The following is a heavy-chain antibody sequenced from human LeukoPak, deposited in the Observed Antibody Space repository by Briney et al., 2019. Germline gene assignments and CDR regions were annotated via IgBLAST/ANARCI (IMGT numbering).Heavy chain of an antibody. D-gene: IGHD6-6*01. CDR1: GGSFSGYY. CDR3: ASPNPGGQLVYYYGMDV. V-gene: IGHV4-34*01. J-gene: IGHJ6*02. CDR2: INHSGST. Sequence: SETLSLTCAVYGGSFSGYYWSWIRQPPAKGLERIGEINHSGSTNYNPSLKSRVTISVDTSKNQFSLKLISVTAADTAVYYCASPNPGGQLVYYYGMDVWGQGTTVTVSS.